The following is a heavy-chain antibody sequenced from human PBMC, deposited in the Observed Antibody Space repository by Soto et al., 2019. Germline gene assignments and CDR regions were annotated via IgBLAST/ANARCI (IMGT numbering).Heavy chain of an antibody. V-gene: IGHV1-46*01. CDR3: ARGGHVVVVTAALDY. CDR2: VNPSGGHT. J-gene: IGHJ4*02. D-gene: IGHD2-21*02. Sequence: QVQLMQSGAEVKKPRASVKVSCKASGDTFTDYYIHWVRQAPGQGLEWMGTVNPSGGHTTYAQHFLGRGTXPXEXPPXTLYMELTSLTSDDTAIYYCARGGHVVVVTAALDYWGQGTLVTVSS. CDR1: GDTFTDYY.